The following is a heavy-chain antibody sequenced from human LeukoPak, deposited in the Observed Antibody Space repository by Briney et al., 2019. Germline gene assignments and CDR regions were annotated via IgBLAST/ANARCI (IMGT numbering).Heavy chain of an antibody. D-gene: IGHD4-23*01. J-gene: IGHJ3*02. CDR3: ARESYGGKVNFDAFDI. CDR1: GYTFTGYY. V-gene: IGHV1-2*02. CDR2: IYPNSGGT. Sequence: GASVKVSCKASGYTFTGYYMHWVRQAPGQGLEWMGWIYPNSGGTNCAQKFQGRVTMTRDTSISTAYMELSRLRSDDTAVYYCARESYGGKVNFDAFDIWGQGTMVTVSS.